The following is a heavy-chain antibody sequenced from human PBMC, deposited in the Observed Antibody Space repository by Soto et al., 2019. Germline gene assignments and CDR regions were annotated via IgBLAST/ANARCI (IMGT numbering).Heavy chain of an antibody. V-gene: IGHV5-51*01. J-gene: IGHJ3*02. CDR1: GYRFTNQW. D-gene: IGHD6-19*01. Sequence: GESLKISCKGSGYRFTNQWIGWVRQMPGKGLEWMGVIYPGDSDTRYSPSFQGEVTISADKSISTAYLQWSSLKASDTAMYYCARQMISGYAFDIWGQGTMVTVSS. CDR2: IYPGDSDT. CDR3: ARQMISGYAFDI.